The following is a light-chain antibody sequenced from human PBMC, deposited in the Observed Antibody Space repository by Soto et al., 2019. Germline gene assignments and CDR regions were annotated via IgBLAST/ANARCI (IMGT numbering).Light chain of an antibody. CDR1: QSIRSGS. J-gene: IGKJ1*01. V-gene: IGKV3-20*01. CDR3: LQHSSSPWT. Sequence: EIVLTQSPGTLSLSPGERATLSCRASQSIRSGSLVWYQQKPGQPPRLLIYGTSSRATGIPDRFSGSGSGTDFTLTISRMEPEDFVVYYCLQHSSSPWTFGQGTKVEIK. CDR2: GTS.